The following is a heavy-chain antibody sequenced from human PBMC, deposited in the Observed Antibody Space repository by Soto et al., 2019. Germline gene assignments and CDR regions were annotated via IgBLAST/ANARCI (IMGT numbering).Heavy chain of an antibody. Sequence: SETLSLTCTVSGGSISGYYWSWIRQPPGKGLEWIGFIYSSGSTNYNPSLKSRVTMSVDTTKSQFSLKPSSVTAADTAVYYCARGRIQLPVYFGMDVWGQGTTVTVSS. J-gene: IGHJ6*02. CDR1: GGSISGYY. V-gene: IGHV4-59*01. D-gene: IGHD5-18*01. CDR3: ARGRIQLPVYFGMDV. CDR2: IYSSGST.